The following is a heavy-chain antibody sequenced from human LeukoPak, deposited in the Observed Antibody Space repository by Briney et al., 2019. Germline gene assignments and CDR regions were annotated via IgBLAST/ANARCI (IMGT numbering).Heavy chain of an antibody. D-gene: IGHD6-6*01. CDR2: ISDNSRYI. J-gene: IGHJ4*02. Sequence: GGSLRLSCAASGFTFSTYNMNWVRQAPGKGLEWVSSISDNSRYIYYAESVKGRFTISRDNANNLLYLQMNSLRAEDTAVYYCARESFAARWDWGQGTLVTVSS. V-gene: IGHV3-21*01. CDR3: ARESFAARWD. CDR1: GFTFSTYN.